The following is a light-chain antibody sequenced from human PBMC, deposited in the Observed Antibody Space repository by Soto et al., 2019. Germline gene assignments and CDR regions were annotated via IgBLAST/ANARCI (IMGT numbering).Light chain of an antibody. CDR1: QSIGTY. J-gene: IGKJ2*01. CDR2: GAS. CDR3: QQSYSAPRT. Sequence: DIQMTQSPSSLPASVGDRISITCRASQSIGTYLSWYQQKPGKAPKLLIYGASKLQSGVPSRFSGSGSETGFTLTISSLQPEDFATYYCQQSYSAPRTCGQGTRWIS. V-gene: IGKV1-39*01.